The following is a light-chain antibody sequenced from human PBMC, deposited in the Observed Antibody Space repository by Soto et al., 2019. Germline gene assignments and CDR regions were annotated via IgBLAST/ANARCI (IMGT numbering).Light chain of an antibody. CDR1: RSNIGNND. CDR2: SNN. J-gene: IGLJ2*01. CDR3: AAWDDNLRGVI. V-gene: IGLV1-47*02. Sequence: SPGQRVTISCSGSRSNIGNNDVCWYQQLPGATPKLLIYSNNQGPSGVPDRFSGSKSGTSASLVISGLRSEDEADYYCAAWDDNLRGVIFGGGTKVTVL.